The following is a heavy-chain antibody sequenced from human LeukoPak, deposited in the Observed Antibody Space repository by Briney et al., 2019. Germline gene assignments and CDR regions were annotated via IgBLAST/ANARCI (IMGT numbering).Heavy chain of an antibody. D-gene: IGHD3-9*01. V-gene: IGHV1-2*02. J-gene: IGHJ5*02. CDR3: ARVTFHYDILTGYYSWFDP. CDR2: INPNSGGT. Sequence: ALVKVSCKASGYTFTGYYMHWVRQAPGQGLEWMGWINPNSGGTNYAQKFQGRVTMTRDTSISTAYMELSRLGSDDTAVYYCARVTFHYDILTGYYSWFDPWGQGTLVTVSS. CDR1: GYTFTGYY.